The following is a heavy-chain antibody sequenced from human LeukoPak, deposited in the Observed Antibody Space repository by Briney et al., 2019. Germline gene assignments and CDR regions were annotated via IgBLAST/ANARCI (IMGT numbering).Heavy chain of an antibody. D-gene: IGHD5/OR15-5a*01. V-gene: IGHV6-1*01. CDR3: AREILGSVSTPFDY. CDR1: GDSVSSNSAA. Sequence: SQTLSLTCAISGDSVSSNSAAWNWIRQSPSRGLEWLGKTFYRSNWYSDYAVSVKGRITINPDTSKNHFSLQLNSVTPEDTAVYYCAREILGSVSTPFDYWSQGTLVTVSS. J-gene: IGHJ4*02. CDR2: TFYRSNWYS.